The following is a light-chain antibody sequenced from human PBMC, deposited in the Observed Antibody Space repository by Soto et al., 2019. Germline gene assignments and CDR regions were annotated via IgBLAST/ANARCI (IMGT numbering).Light chain of an antibody. CDR3: QQYNNWPLYT. J-gene: IGKJ2*01. Sequence: EIVMTQSPATLSVSPGERATLSCRASQSVSSNLAWYQQKPGQAPRLLIYGASSRATGIPARFSGSGSGTEFTHTSSSLQSEDLAVYYCQQYNNWPLYTFGQGTKLEIK. CDR1: QSVSSN. CDR2: GAS. V-gene: IGKV3-15*01.